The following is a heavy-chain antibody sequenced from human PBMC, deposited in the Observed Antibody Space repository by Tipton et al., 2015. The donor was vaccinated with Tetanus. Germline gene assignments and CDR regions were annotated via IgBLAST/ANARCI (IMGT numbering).Heavy chain of an antibody. CDR2: IYHSGST. J-gene: IGHJ2*01. Sequence: LRLSCAVSGGSISSGGYSWSWIRQPPGKGLEWIGYIYHSGSTYYNPSLKSRVTISVDRTKNQFSLKLSSVTAADTAVYYCARVDESSSYDPSNWYFDLWGRGSLVTVSS. CDR1: GGSISSGGYS. CDR3: ARVDESSSYDPSNWYFDL. V-gene: IGHV4-30-2*01. D-gene: IGHD6-13*01.